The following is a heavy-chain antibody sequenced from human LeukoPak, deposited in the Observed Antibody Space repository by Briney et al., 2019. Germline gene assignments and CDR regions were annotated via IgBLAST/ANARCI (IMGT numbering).Heavy chain of an antibody. J-gene: IGHJ6*03. CDR1: GFTFSTYN. CDR2: ISSSWSYI. CDR3: AKTGAYYYYYMDV. D-gene: IGHD3-10*01. Sequence: GGSLRLSCAASGFTFSTYNMNWVRQAPGKGLEWVASISSSWSYIFYADSVKGRFTVSRDNAKNSLYLQMNSLRAEDTAVYYCAKTGAYYYYYMDVWGKGTTVAISS. V-gene: IGHV3-21*04.